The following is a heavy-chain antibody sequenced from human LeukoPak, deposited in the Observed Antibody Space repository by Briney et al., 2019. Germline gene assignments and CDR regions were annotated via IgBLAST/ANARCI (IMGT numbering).Heavy chain of an antibody. J-gene: IGHJ4*02. Sequence: SETLSLTCAVYGGSFSCYYWSWLRQPPGKGLEGIREINHSGSTNYNPSLKSRVAISVDTSKNQFSLKLSSVTAADTAVYYCARGGGYCSSASCYWAGWGQGTLVIVSS. CDR1: GGSFSCYY. CDR3: ARGGGYCSSASCYWAG. CDR2: INHSGST. D-gene: IGHD2-2*01. V-gene: IGHV4-34*01.